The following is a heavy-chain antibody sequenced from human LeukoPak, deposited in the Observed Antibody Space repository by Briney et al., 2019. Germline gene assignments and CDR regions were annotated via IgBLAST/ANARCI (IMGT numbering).Heavy chain of an antibody. CDR2: INTDGSGR. Sequence: GGSLRLSCAASGFTFSNYWMHWVRQAPGIGLVWVSRINTDGSGRNYADSVKGRFTISRDNAKNTLYLQMNSLRAEDTAVYYCASASSHRIAAGGDYWGQGTLVTVSS. CDR1: GFTFSNYW. J-gene: IGHJ4*02. CDR3: ASASSHRIAAGGDY. D-gene: IGHD6-13*01. V-gene: IGHV3-74*01.